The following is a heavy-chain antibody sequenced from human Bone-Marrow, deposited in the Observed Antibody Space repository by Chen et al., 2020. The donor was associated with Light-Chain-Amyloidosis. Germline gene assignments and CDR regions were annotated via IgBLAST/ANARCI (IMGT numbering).Heavy chain of an antibody. CDR2: INHSGST. CDR3: ARGAVGGTTGV. D-gene: IGHD1-26*01. CDR1: GGSFSGYY. V-gene: IGHV4-34*01. Sequence: QVQLQQWGAGLLKPSETLSLTCAVYGGSFSGYYWSWIRQPPGKGLEWIGEINHSGSTNYNPSLKSRVTISVDTAKNQFSLKLTTVTAADTATYYCARGAVGGTTGVWGQGTLVTVSS. J-gene: IGHJ4*02.